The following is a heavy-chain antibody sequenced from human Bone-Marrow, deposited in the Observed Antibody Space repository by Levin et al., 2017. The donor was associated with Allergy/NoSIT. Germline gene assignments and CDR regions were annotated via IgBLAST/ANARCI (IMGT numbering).Heavy chain of an antibody. J-gene: IGHJ6*03. CDR3: ARVARDAFGVVVEYYHYMDV. D-gene: IGHD3-3*01. CDR2: INVENGDT. V-gene: IGHV1-18*01. Sequence: GESPKISCKTSGYSFTNYGITWVRQAPGQGFEWMGWINVENGDTNYGQKFQGRVSMTTDTSTSTVYMELRSLRPDDTAVYYCARVARDAFGVVVEYYHYMDVWGKGTTVTVSS. CDR1: GYSFTNYG.